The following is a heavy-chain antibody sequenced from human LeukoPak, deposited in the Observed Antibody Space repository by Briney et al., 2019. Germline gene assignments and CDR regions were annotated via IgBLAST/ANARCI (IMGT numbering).Heavy chain of an antibody. J-gene: IGHJ6*02. V-gene: IGHV3-23*01. D-gene: IGHD4-17*01. CDR2: ISASGVGT. Sequence: GGSLSLSCAASGFTFSSCAMTWVRQAPGKGLEWVSSISASGVGTYFAGSVKGRFTISRDNSNNTLSLHMNSLRAEDTAVYYCAKDDTVTTPFGRYYIMDVWGQGTTVTVSS. CDR3: AKDDTVTTPFGRYYIMDV. CDR1: GFTFSSCA.